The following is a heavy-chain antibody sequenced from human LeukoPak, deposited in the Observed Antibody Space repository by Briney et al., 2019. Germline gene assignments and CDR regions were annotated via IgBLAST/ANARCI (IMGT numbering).Heavy chain of an antibody. J-gene: IGHJ6*03. D-gene: IGHD7-27*01. CDR2: IYHSGST. CDR1: GYSISSGYY. Sequence: RPSETLSLTCTVSGYSISSGYYWGWIRQPPGKGLEWIGSIYHSGSTYYNPSLKSRVTISVDTSKNQFSLKLSSVTAADTAVYYCARVSPGHYYYYYMDVWGKGTTVTVSS. V-gene: IGHV4-38-2*02. CDR3: ARVSPGHYYYYYMDV.